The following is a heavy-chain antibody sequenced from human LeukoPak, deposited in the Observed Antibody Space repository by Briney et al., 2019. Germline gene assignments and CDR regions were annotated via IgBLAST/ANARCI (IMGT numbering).Heavy chain of an antibody. CDR2: INPSGSN. CDR1: GESFSAYS. CDR3: TRERSTPGINWFDP. V-gene: IGHV4-34*01. J-gene: IGHJ5*02. D-gene: IGHD2-2*01. Sequence: PSETLSLTCAVYGESFSAYSWNWIRQSPGKGLEWIGEINPSGSNNYNPSLKSRVTLSVDTSKNQTSKRQFSLKLNSVTAADTAVYYCTRERSTPGINWFDPWGQGTLVTVSS.